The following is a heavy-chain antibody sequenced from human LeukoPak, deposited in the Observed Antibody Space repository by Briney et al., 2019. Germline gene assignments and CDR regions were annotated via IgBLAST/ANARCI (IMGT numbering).Heavy chain of an antibody. Sequence: SETLSLTCTVSGGSISSSSYYWGWIRQPPGKGLEWIGSIYYSGSTYYNPSLKSRVTISVDTSKNQFSLKLSSVTAADTAVYYCARAAYPRPANWFDPWGQGTLVTVSS. CDR1: GGSISSSSYY. V-gene: IGHV4-39*07. CDR3: ARAAYPRPANWFDP. CDR2: IYYSGST. J-gene: IGHJ5*02.